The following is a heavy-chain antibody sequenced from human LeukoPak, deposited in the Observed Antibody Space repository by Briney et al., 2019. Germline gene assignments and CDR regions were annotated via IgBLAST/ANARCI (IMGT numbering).Heavy chain of an antibody. V-gene: IGHV3-23*01. CDR3: AKDEGLVGATTFDY. CDR1: GFTFSGYA. CDR2: ISGSGGST. Sequence: GGSLRPSCAASGFTFSGYAMSWVRQAPGKGLEWVSAISGSGGSTYYADSVKGRFTISRDNSKNTLYLQMNSLRAEDTAVYYCAKDEGLVGATTFDYWGQGTLVTVSS. J-gene: IGHJ4*02. D-gene: IGHD1-26*01.